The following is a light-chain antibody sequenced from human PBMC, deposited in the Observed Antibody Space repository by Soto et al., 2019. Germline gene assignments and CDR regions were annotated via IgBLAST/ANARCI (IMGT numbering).Light chain of an antibody. V-gene: IGKV1-33*01. CDR3: QQYDNLLL. CDR2: DAS. Sequence: DIQMTQSPSSLSASVGDRVTITCQASRDISNYLNWYQQKPGKAPKLLIYDASNLETGVPSRFSGSGSGTDFTFTISSLQPEDIATYYCQQYDNLLLFGGGTKVEIK. CDR1: RDISNY. J-gene: IGKJ4*01.